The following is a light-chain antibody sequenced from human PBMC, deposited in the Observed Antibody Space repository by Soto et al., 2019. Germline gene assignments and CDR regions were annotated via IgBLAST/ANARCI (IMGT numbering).Light chain of an antibody. V-gene: IGKV1-9*01. CDR2: AAP. Sequence: DIQLTQSPSFLSASVGDRVTITCRASQGIASYLAWYQQRPGKAPKVLIYAAPTLQSGVPSRFSGSGSGTEFTLTISSLQPEDCATYYCQQLNSYPLTFGGGTKVEI. J-gene: IGKJ4*01. CDR3: QQLNSYPLT. CDR1: QGIASY.